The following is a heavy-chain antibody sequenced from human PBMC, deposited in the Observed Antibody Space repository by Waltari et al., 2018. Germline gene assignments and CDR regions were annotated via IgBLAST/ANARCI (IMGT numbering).Heavy chain of an antibody. J-gene: IGHJ6*03. CDR1: GYTFPSYA. Sequence: QVQLVQSGAEVKKPGASVKVSCKASGYTFPSYAMHWVRQAPGPRHAWMGWINAGNGNTKYSQEFQGRVTITRDTSASTAYMELSSLRSEDMAVYYCARDGRGYNWNDPNYYYYYMDVWGQGTTVTVSS. D-gene: IGHD1-1*01. CDR3: ARDGRGYNWNDPNYYYYYMDV. V-gene: IGHV1-3*03. CDR2: INAGNGNT.